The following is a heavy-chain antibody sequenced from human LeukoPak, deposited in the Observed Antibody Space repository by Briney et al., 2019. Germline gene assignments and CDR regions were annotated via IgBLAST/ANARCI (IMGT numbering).Heavy chain of an antibody. Sequence: GASVKVSCKASGGTFSTYATSWVRQAPGQGLEWMGRIIPIFGTANYAQKFQGRVTITADKSTSTAYMYLSSLRSEDTAVYYCARGMGNLLTYWGQGTLVTVSS. D-gene: IGHD2-8*01. CDR2: IIPIFGTA. CDR1: GGTFSTYA. J-gene: IGHJ4*02. V-gene: IGHV1-69*06. CDR3: ARGMGNLLTY.